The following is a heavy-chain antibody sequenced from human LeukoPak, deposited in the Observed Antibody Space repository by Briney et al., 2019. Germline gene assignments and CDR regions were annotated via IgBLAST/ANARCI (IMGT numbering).Heavy chain of an antibody. D-gene: IGHD5-18*01. J-gene: IGHJ4*02. Sequence: GGSLRLSCAASGFTFDDYAMHWVRQAPGKGLEWVSCINWNSGSIAHADSVKGRFTVSRDNAKNSLHLQMNSLRVEDTALYYCAKDSGYSYEQFDYWGQGTLVTVSS. CDR2: INWNSGSI. CDR1: GFTFDDYA. CDR3: AKDSGYSYEQFDY. V-gene: IGHV3-9*01.